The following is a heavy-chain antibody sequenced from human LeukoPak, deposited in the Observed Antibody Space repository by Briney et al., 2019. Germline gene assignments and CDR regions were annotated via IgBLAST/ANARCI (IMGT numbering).Heavy chain of an antibody. V-gene: IGHV3-30*02. J-gene: IGHJ4*02. CDR2: IRYDGSNK. CDR3: VKDQPPTRGYSYGYIDY. Sequence: GGSLRLSCAASGFPFSSYGMHWVRQAPGKGLEWVAFIRYDGSNKYYADSVKGRFTISRDNSKNTLYLQMNSLRAEDTAVYYCVKDQPPTRGYSYGYIDYWGQGTLVTVSS. D-gene: IGHD5-18*01. CDR1: GFPFSSYG.